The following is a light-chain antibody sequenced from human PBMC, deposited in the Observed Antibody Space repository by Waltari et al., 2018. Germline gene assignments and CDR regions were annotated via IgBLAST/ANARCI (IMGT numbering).Light chain of an antibody. Sequence: EIVLTQSPGTLSLSPGERATLSCRASQSVSSTYLAWYQLKPGQAPRLLIFGATSRATGIPDRFSGSGSGTDFTLTISRLEPEDFALYYCQSQRTFGQGTKLEIK. CDR3: QSQRT. CDR1: QSVSSTY. V-gene: IGKV3-20*01. J-gene: IGKJ1*01. CDR2: GAT.